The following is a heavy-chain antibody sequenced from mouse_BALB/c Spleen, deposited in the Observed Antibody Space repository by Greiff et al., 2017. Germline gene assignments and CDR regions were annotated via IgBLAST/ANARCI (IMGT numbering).Heavy chain of an antibody. CDR1: GFTFSSFG. Sequence: VQLKESGGGLVQPGGSRKLSCAASGFTFSSFGMHWVRQAPEKGLEWVAYISSGSSTIYYADTVKGRFTISRDNPKNTLFLQMTSLRSEDTAMYYCARGGITTVVAYYYAMDYWGQGTSVTVSS. CDR3: ARGGITTVVAYYYAMDY. CDR2: ISSGSSTI. V-gene: IGHV5-17*02. D-gene: IGHD1-1*01. J-gene: IGHJ4*01.